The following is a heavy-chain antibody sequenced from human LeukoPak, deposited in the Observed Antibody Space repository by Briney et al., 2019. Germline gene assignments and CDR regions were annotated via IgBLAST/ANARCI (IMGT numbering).Heavy chain of an antibody. D-gene: IGHD3-10*01. CDR2: INPSGGST. CDR1: GGTFSSYA. Sequence: VASVKVSCKASGGTFSSYAISWVRQAPGQGLEWMGIINPSGGSTSYAQKFQGRVTMTRDTSTSTVYMELSSLRSEDTAVYYCARVSRFGSSSYFDYWGQGTLVTVSS. J-gene: IGHJ4*02. V-gene: IGHV1-46*01. CDR3: ARVSRFGSSSYFDY.